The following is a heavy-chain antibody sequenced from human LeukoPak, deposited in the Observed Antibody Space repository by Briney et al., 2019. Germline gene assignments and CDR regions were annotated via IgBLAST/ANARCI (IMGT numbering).Heavy chain of an antibody. D-gene: IGHD3-10*01. Sequence: SVKVSCKASGGTFSSYAISWVRQAPGQGLEWMGGIIPIFGTANYAQKFQGRVTITADESTSTAYMELSSLRSEDTAVYYCARVGITMVRGVSPGYYFDYWGQGTLVSVSS. V-gene: IGHV1-69*01. J-gene: IGHJ4*02. CDR3: ARVGITMVRGVSPGYYFDY. CDR2: IIPIFGTA. CDR1: GGTFSSYA.